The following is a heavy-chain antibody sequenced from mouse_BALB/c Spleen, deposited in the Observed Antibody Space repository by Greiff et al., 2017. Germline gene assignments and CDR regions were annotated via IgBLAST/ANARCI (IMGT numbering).Heavy chain of an antibody. Sequence: QVQLQQSGAELVKPGASVKLSCKASGYTFTSYYMYWVKQRPGQGLEWIGEINPSNGGTNFNEKFKSKATLTVDKSSSPAYMQLSSLTSEDSAVYYCTREGGKGYAMDYWGKGTSVTVSS. CDR1: GYTFTSYY. CDR2: INPSNGGT. V-gene: IGHV1S81*02. D-gene: IGHD2-1*01. CDR3: TREGGKGYAMDY. J-gene: IGHJ4*01.